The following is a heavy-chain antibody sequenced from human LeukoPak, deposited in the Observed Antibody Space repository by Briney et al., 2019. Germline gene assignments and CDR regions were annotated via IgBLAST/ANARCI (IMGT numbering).Heavy chain of an antibody. CDR1: GGSVSNYY. CDR3: ARHFAYSSSSYFDY. D-gene: IGHD6-6*01. J-gene: IGHJ4*02. CDR2: VYYTGST. V-gene: IGHV4-59*08. Sequence: KPSETLSLTCSVSGGSVSNYYWSWIRQPPGKGLEWIGHVYYTGSTNYNPSLKSRVTMFEDKSKNQFSLRLYSVTVADTAVYYCARHFAYSSSSYFDYWGQGSLVTVSS.